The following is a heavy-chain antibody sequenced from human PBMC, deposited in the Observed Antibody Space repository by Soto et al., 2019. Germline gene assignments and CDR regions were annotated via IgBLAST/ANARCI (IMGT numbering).Heavy chain of an antibody. V-gene: IGHV4-59*01. CDR2: IYSSGST. CDR3: ARDHPHSYGVYYFDY. D-gene: IGHD5-18*01. CDR1: AGSISGYY. Sequence: SETLSLTCTVSAGSISGYYWSWIRQPPGKGLEWIGYIYSSGSTHYNPSLQNRVTMSIDTSKNQVSLKVNSVTAADTAVYYCARDHPHSYGVYYFDYWGQGTPVTVSS. J-gene: IGHJ4*02.